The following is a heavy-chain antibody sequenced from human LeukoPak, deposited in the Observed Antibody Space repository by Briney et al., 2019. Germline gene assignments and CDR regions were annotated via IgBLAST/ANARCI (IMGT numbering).Heavy chain of an antibody. CDR3: ARVWGYGANYFYP. CDR1: GYNLVDFY. J-gene: IGHJ4*02. V-gene: IGHV1-2*02. CDR2: INPRSGGT. D-gene: IGHD5-12*01. Sequence: ASVKVSCKASGYNLVDFYIHWVRQAPGQGLEWMGWINPRSGGTLVAQRFQGTLNMTRDTSTNTVYLDLTSLKSDDTAVFYCARVWGYGANYFYPWGQGTLVAVTS.